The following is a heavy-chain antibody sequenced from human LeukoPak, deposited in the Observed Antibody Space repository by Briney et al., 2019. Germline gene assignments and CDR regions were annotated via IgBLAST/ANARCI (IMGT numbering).Heavy chain of an antibody. CDR1: GFAFSVYE. V-gene: IGHV3-48*03. CDR3: ATLTVARSFDY. Sequence: GGSLRLSCAASGFAFSVYEMYWVRQAPGKGLEWVSYISSSGGTRYYAGSVKGRFTISRDNAKNSLYLQMNSLRAEDTAVYYCATLTVARSFDYWGQGTLVTVSS. D-gene: IGHD6-19*01. CDR2: ISSSGGTR. J-gene: IGHJ4*02.